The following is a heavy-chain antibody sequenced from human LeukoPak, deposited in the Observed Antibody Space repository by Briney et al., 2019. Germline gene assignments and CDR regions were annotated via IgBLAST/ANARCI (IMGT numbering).Heavy chain of an antibody. Sequence: PSETLSLTCTVSGGSITGYYWSWIRQPPGKGLEWIGYIYTSESTNYNPSLKSRVARSVDTSKSQLSLNMSSVTAADTAVYYCTASGTIAARLHYYYYMDVWGTGTTVTVSS. J-gene: IGHJ6*03. CDR2: IYTSEST. D-gene: IGHD6-6*01. CDR3: TASGTIAARLHYYYYMDV. V-gene: IGHV4-4*09. CDR1: GGSITGYY.